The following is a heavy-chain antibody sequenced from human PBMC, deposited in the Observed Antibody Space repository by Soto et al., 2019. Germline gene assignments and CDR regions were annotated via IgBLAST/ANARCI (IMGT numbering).Heavy chain of an antibody. V-gene: IGHV2-5*02. Sequence: QITLKESGPTLVKPTQTLTLTCTFSVFSLTTSGVGVGWIRQPPGKALEWLALIYWDDDKRYSPSLKSRLTLTKDTSRNQVVLTMTNMDPVDTATYCCAHRDGFGEFDSCVQGTLVTVSS. CDR3: AHRDGFGEFDS. J-gene: IGHJ5*01. CDR1: VFSLTTSGVG. D-gene: IGHD3-10*01. CDR2: IYWDDDK.